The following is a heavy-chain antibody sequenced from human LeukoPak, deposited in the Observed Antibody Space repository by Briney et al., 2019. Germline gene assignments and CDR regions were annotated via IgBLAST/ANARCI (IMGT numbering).Heavy chain of an antibody. V-gene: IGHV3-23*01. Sequence: VGSLRLSCAASGFTFSSYAMSWVRQAPGKGLEWVSAISGGGGSTYYADSVKGRFTISRDNSEKTLYLQMNSLRAEDTAVYYCAKTIGVGATSLYFDYWGQGTLVTVSS. CDR2: ISGGGGST. CDR3: AKTIGVGATSLYFDY. D-gene: IGHD1-26*01. CDR1: GFTFSSYA. J-gene: IGHJ4*02.